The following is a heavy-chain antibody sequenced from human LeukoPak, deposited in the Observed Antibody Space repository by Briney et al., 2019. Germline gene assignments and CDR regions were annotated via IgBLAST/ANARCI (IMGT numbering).Heavy chain of an antibody. V-gene: IGHV4-31*03. CDR1: GGSISSSSYY. Sequence: PSETLSLTCTVSGGSISSSSYYWGWIRQPPGKGLEWIGYIYYSGSTYYNPSLKSRVTISVDTSKNQFSLKLSSVTAADTAVYYCARDIIVVVPAAPRHHYGMDVWGQGTTVTVSS. J-gene: IGHJ6*02. CDR2: IYYSGST. D-gene: IGHD2-2*01. CDR3: ARDIIVVVPAAPRHHYGMDV.